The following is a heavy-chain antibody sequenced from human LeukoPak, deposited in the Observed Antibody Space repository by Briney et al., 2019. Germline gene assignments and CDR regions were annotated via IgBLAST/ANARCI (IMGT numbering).Heavy chain of an antibody. Sequence: GGSLRLSCAASGFTFSSYAMHWVRQSPGKGLDWVAVISNDGIHKFYADSVKGRFTISRDNSKNTLYLQMNSLRAEDTAVYYCAREELVGATVPGYWGQGTLDTVSS. V-gene: IGHV3-30*01. CDR1: GFTFSSYA. CDR2: ISNDGIHK. CDR3: AREELVGATVPGY. D-gene: IGHD1-26*01. J-gene: IGHJ4*02.